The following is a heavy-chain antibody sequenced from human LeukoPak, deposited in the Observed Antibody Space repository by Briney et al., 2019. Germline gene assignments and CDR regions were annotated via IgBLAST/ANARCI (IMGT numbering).Heavy chain of an antibody. CDR3: ARGVPGFYYFDY. CDR1: KFSFSSYW. CDR2: INSDGSRT. J-gene: IGHJ4*02. Sequence: GGSLRLSCAASKFSFSSYWMHWVRQAPGKGLVWVSRINSDGSRTNYADSVKGRFTISRDSAENTLYLQMNSLRAEDTAVYFCARGVPGFYYFDYWGQGTLVTVSS. V-gene: IGHV3-74*01. D-gene: IGHD2-2*01.